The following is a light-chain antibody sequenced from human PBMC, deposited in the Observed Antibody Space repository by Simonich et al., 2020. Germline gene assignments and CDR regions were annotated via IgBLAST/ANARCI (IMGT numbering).Light chain of an antibody. CDR2: YAS. CDR1: QSVSSN. V-gene: IGKV3-11*01. Sequence: LSLSPGERATLSCRASQSVSSNLAWYQQKTGQAPMLLIYYASNRATGIPARFSGSGSGTDFTLTISSLEPEDFAVYYCQQRSNWPPFTFGPGTKVDIK. CDR3: QQRSNWPPFT. J-gene: IGKJ3*01.